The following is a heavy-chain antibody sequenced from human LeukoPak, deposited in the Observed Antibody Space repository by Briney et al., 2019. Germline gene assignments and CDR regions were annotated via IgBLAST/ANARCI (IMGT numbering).Heavy chain of an antibody. V-gene: IGHV3-48*04. CDR2: ISSSSTI. Sequence: QSGGSLRLSCAASGFTFSSYSMNWVRQAPGKGLEWVSYISSSSTIYYADSVKGRFTISRDNAKNSLYLQMNSLRAEDTAVYYCARDPFAGTDYYDSSGYYGMDVWGQGTTVTISS. CDR3: ARDPFAGTDYYDSSGYYGMDV. CDR1: GFTFSSYS. J-gene: IGHJ6*02. D-gene: IGHD3-22*01.